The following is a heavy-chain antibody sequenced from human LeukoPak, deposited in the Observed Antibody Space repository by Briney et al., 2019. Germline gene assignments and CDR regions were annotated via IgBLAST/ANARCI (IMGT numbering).Heavy chain of an antibody. CDR3: ARSGAVGYSPARDAFDI. Sequence: SGTLSLTCAVYGGSFSGYYWSWIRQPPGKGLEWIGEINHSGSTNYNPSLKSRVTISVDKSKNQFSLKLSSVTAADTAVYYCARSGAVGYSPARDAFDIWGQGTMVTVSS. V-gene: IGHV4-34*01. CDR2: INHSGST. D-gene: IGHD5-24*01. CDR1: GGSFSGYY. J-gene: IGHJ3*02.